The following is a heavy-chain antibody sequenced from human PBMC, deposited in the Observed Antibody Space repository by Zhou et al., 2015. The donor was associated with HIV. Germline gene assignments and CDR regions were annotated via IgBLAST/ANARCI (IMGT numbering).Heavy chain of an antibody. V-gene: IGHV1-69*01. CDR2: IIPIFGTA. Sequence: QVQLVQSGAEVKKPGSSVKVSCKASGGTFSSYAISWVRQAPGQGLEWMGGIIPIFGTANYAQKFQGRVTITADESTSTAYMELSSLRSEDTAVYYCAISRRGSYYVSGSGSDYWGQGTLVTVSS. D-gene: IGHD1-26*01. CDR1: GGTFSSYA. J-gene: IGHJ4*02. CDR3: AISRRGSYYVSGSGSDY.